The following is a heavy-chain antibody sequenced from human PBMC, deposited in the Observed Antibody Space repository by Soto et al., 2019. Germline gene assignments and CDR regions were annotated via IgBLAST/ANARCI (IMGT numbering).Heavy chain of an antibody. Sequence: ASVKVSCKASGYTFTSYGISWVRQAPGQGLEWMVWISAYNGNTNYAQKLQGRVTMTTDTSTGTAYMELRSLRSDDTAVYYCARGVGYCSGGSCYPEVDDGFDIWGQGTMVTVSS. CDR1: GYTFTSYG. CDR2: ISAYNGNT. J-gene: IGHJ3*02. CDR3: ARGVGYCSGGSCYPEVDDGFDI. D-gene: IGHD2-15*01. V-gene: IGHV1-18*01.